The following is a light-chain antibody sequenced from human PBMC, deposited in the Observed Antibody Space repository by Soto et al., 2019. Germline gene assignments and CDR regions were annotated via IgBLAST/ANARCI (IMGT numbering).Light chain of an antibody. Sequence: QSALTQPRSVSGSPGQSVTISCTGTSSDVGGYNYVSWYQQHPGKAPKLVIYDVSKRPSGVPDRFSGSKSGNTASLTVSGLQAEDEADYSCCSYAGNYTQWVFGGGTKVTVL. CDR1: SSDVGGYNY. J-gene: IGLJ3*02. CDR3: CSYAGNYTQWV. CDR2: DVS. V-gene: IGLV2-11*01.